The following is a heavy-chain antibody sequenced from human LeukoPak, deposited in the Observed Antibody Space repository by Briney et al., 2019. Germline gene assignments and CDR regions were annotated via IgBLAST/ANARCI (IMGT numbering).Heavy chain of an antibody. CDR2: IYYSGST. D-gene: IGHD6-6*01. V-gene: IGHV4-39*07. CDR1: GGSISSSSYY. CDR3: ATQSWGSSSGGDWFDP. Sequence: SETLSLTCTVSGGSISSSSYYWGWIRQPPGKGLEWIGSIYYSGSTYYNPSLKSRVTISVDTSKNQFSLKLSSVTAADTAVYYCATQSWGSSSGGDWFDPWGQGTLVTVSS. J-gene: IGHJ5*02.